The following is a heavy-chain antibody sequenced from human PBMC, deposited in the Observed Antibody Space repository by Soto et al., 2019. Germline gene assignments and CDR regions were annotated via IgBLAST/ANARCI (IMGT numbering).Heavy chain of an antibody. CDR2: VNPSGGST. Sequence: ASVKVSCKASGYTFTSYYMHWVRQAPGQGLEWMGIVNPSGGSTSYAQKFQGRVTMTRDTSTSTVYMELISLRSEDTAVYYCARDRDYYDSSGYQPLDYWGQGTLVTVSS. J-gene: IGHJ4*02. V-gene: IGHV1-46*01. D-gene: IGHD3-22*01. CDR3: ARDRDYYDSSGYQPLDY. CDR1: GYTFTSYY.